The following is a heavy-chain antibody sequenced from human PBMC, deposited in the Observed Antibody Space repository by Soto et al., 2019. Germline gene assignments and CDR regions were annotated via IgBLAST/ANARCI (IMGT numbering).Heavy chain of an antibody. V-gene: IGHV1-18*01. J-gene: IGHJ3*02. Sequence: QVQLVQSGAEVKKPGASVKVSCKASGYTFTSYGISWVRQAPGQGLEWMGWISGYNGQASYAEKFQGRVTMSTDTSKSTAYMELRSLRSDDTAVYYCAREDQWVAESLGDVFDIWGQGTKVTVSS. D-gene: IGHD6-19*01. CDR1: GYTFTSYG. CDR2: ISGYNGQA. CDR3: AREDQWVAESLGDVFDI.